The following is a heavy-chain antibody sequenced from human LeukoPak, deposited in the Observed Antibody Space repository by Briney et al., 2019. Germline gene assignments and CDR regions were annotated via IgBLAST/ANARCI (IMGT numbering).Heavy chain of an antibody. Sequence: PGGSLRLSCAASGFTFSSYAMSWVRQAPGKGLEWVSAISGSGGSTYCADSVKGRFTISRDNSKNTLYLQMNSLRAEDTAVYYCVKQLRYFDHMDVWGKGTTVTVSS. CDR2: ISGSGGST. V-gene: IGHV3-23*01. D-gene: IGHD3-9*01. CDR3: VKQLRYFDHMDV. J-gene: IGHJ6*03. CDR1: GFTFSSYA.